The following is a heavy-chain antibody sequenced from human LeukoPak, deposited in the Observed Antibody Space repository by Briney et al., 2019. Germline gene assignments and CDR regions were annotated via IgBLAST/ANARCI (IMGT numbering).Heavy chain of an antibody. CDR2: IYYSGST. CDR1: GGSISSSSYY. Sequence: PSETLSLTCTVSGGSISSSSYYWGWIRQPPGKGLEWIGGIYYSGSTYYNPSLKSRVTISVDTSKNQFSLKLSSVTAADTAVYYCARRYPTYYYDSSGYLRGAFDIWGQGTMVTVSS. CDR3: ARRYPTYYYDSSGYLRGAFDI. D-gene: IGHD3-22*01. J-gene: IGHJ3*02. V-gene: IGHV4-39*01.